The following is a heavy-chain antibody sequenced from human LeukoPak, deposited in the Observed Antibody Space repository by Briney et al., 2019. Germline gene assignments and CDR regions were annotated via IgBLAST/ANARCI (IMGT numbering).Heavy chain of an antibody. CDR3: ARGRAGIAAAGFDY. J-gene: IGHJ4*02. D-gene: IGHD6-13*01. Sequence: PGRSLRLSCATAGFTFSMSAMHWVRLAPGKGLDWVAVISFDGGNKFYADSVKGRFSISRDNSKNTLYLQMNSLGLDDTAVYFWARGRAGIAAAGFDYWGQGTLVTVSS. CDR1: GFTFSMSA. CDR2: ISFDGGNK. V-gene: IGHV3-30-3*01.